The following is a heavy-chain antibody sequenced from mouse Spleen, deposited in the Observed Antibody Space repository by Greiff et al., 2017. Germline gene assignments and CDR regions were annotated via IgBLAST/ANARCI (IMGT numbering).Heavy chain of an antibody. CDR2: INPSTGGT. J-gene: IGHJ1*01. CDR3: ARNYLNRYFDV. D-gene: IGHD5-5*01. CDR1: GYSFTGYY. V-gene: IGHV1-42*01. Sequence: VQLQQSGPELVKPGASVKISCKASGYSFTGYYMNWVKQSPEKSLEWIGEINPSTGGTTYNQKFKAKATLTVDKSSSTAYMQLKSLTSEDSAVYYCARNYLNRYFDVWGAGTTVTVSS.